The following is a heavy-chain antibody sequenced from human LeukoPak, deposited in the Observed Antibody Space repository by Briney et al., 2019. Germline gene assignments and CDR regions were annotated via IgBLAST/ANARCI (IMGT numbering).Heavy chain of an antibody. CDR2: IYYSGST. V-gene: IGHV4-59*01. J-gene: IGHJ4*02. D-gene: IGHD3-22*01. Sequence: SETLSLTCTVSGASISSYYWSWIRQPAGKGLEWIGYIYYSGSTNYNPALKSRVTISEDTSKNQISLKLSSVTAADTAVYYCARVRGYYDSSGYDYWGQGTLVTVSS. CDR3: ARVRGYYDSSGYDY. CDR1: GASISSYY.